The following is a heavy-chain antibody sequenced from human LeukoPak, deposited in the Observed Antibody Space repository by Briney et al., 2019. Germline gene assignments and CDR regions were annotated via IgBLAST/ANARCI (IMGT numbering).Heavy chain of an antibody. V-gene: IGHV3-30-3*01. CDR3: ARVGCSGGSCYITYYYYGMDV. CDR1: GFTFSSYA. J-gene: IGHJ6*02. CDR2: ISYDGSNK. Sequence: TGGSLRLSCAASGFTFSSYAMHWVRQAPGKGLEWVAVISYDGSNKYYADSVKGRFTISRDNSKNTLYLQMNSLRAEDTAVYYCARVGCSGGSCYITYYYYGMDVWGQGTTVTVSS. D-gene: IGHD2-15*01.